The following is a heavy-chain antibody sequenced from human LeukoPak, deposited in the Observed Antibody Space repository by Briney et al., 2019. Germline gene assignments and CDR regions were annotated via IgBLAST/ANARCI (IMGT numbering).Heavy chain of an antibody. V-gene: IGHV5-10-1*01. CDR1: GYSFTSYW. D-gene: IGHD6-19*01. CDR2: IDPSDSHT. J-gene: IGHJ4*02. Sequence: GESLRISCEGSGYSFTSYWISWVRQMPGKGLEWMGRIDPSDSHTNYSPSFQGHVTISADKSISTAYLQWSSLKASDTAMYYCARLGVEYSSGWTDDDYWGQRTLVTVSS. CDR3: ARLGVEYSSGWTDDDY.